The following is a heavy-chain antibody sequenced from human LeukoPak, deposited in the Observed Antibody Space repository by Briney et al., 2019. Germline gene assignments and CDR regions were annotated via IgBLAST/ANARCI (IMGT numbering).Heavy chain of an antibody. CDR3: AKWVGTRGSRDH. J-gene: IGHJ4*02. V-gene: IGHV3-48*04. CDR1: GFTRSDHD. CDR2: LTSVSNAI. Sequence: GGSLRFSCAASGFTRSDHDMDWVRQAPGKGREWLSYLTSVSNAIYYADSVKGRFTVSRDNGKTSLYLQMNSLSAEDTAVYYCAKWVGTRGSRDHWGLGTLVTVAS. D-gene: IGHD4-23*01.